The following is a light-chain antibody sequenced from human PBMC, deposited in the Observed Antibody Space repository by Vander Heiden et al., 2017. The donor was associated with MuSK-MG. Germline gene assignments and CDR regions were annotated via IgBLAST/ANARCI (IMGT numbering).Light chain of an antibody. Sequence: DIQMTQSPSSLSASVGDRVTITCRASQGISSYLNWYQQKPGKAPKLLIYAASNLQRGVPSRFSGSGSGTDFTLTISSLQPEDFATYYCQQSYSTLKTFGQGTKVEIK. J-gene: IGKJ1*01. V-gene: IGKV1-39*01. CDR3: QQSYSTLKT. CDR2: AAS. CDR1: QGISSY.